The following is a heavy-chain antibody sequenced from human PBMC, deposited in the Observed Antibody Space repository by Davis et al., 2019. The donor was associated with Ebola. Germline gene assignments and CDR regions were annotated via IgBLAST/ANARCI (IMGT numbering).Heavy chain of an antibody. J-gene: IGHJ4*02. CDR3: ASPMLFGELFGY. CDR2: ISSSSSYI. D-gene: IGHD3-10*02. CDR1: GFTFSSYS. Sequence: PGGSLRLSCAASGFTFSSYSMNWVRQAPGKGLEWVSSISSSSSYIYYADSVKGRFTISRDNAKNSLYLQMNSLRAEDTAVYYCASPMLFGELFGYWGQGTLVTVSS. V-gene: IGHV3-21*01.